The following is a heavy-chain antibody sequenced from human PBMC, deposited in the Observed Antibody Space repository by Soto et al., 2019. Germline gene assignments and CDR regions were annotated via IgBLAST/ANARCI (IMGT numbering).Heavy chain of an antibody. CDR3: AKFHNIVVVPAAILVDH. CDR1: GFTFSSYA. V-gene: IGHV3-23*01. J-gene: IGHJ4*02. CDR2: ISGSGGST. D-gene: IGHD2-2*01. Sequence: EVQLLESGGGLVQPGGSLRLSCAASGFTFSSYAMSWVRQAPGKGLEWVSAISGSGGSTYYADSVKGRFTISRDNSKNTVYPQKKRLRAEDSAVYDCAKFHNIVVVPAAILVDHWGQGTLVTVSS.